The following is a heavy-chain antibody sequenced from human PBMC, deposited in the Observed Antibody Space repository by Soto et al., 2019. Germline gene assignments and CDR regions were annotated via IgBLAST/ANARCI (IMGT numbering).Heavy chain of an antibody. V-gene: IGHV3-48*01. CDR2: ISSSSSTI. D-gene: IGHD3-10*01. CDR1: GFTCSSYS. Sequence: EVQLVESGGGLVQPGGALRLCCAASGFTCSSYSMNWVRQAPGKGLEWVSYISSSSSTIYYADSVKGRCTISRDNAKNSLYLQMNSLRAEVTAVYYCGRDRGFGEWEYGMDVWGQGTTVTVSS. CDR3: GRDRGFGEWEYGMDV. J-gene: IGHJ6*02.